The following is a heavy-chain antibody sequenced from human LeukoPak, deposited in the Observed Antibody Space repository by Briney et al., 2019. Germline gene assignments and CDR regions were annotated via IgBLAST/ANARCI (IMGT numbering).Heavy chain of an antibody. CDR3: ARAIRASSSSCNDF. D-gene: IGHD2-2*01. Sequence: ESGGSLRLSCAASGFTFSTYWMSWVRQAPGKGLEWVANIKPDGSEKHYVDSVKGRSTISRDNAENSLYLQMNSLGAEDTAVYYCARAIRASSSSCNDFWGQGTLVTVSS. J-gene: IGHJ4*02. V-gene: IGHV3-7*05. CDR1: GFTFSTYW. CDR2: IKPDGSEK.